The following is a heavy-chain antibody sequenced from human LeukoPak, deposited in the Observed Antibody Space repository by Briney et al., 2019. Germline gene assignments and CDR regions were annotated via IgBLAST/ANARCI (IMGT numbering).Heavy chain of an antibody. V-gene: IGHV4-34*01. CDR1: GGSFSGYY. D-gene: IGHD6-19*01. Sequence: SEPLSLTCAVYGGSFSGYYWSWIRQPPGKGLEWIGEINHSGSTNYNPSLTSRVTISVDKSKNQFSLKLSSVTAADTAVYYCASLWGSGWYVDYWGQGTLVTISS. CDR3: ASLWGSGWYVDY. J-gene: IGHJ4*02. CDR2: INHSGST.